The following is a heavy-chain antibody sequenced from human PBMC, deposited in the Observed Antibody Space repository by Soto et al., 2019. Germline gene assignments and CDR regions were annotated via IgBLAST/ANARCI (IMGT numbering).Heavy chain of an antibody. Sequence: GASVKVSCKASGYTFTSYYMHWVRQAPGQGLEWMGIINPSGGSTSYAQKFQGRVTMTRDTSTSTVYMELSSLRSEDTAVYYCAREATMVRGAPWSFDPWGQGTLVTVSS. CDR3: AREATMVRGAPWSFDP. CDR2: INPSGGST. D-gene: IGHD3-10*01. CDR1: GYTFTSYY. V-gene: IGHV1-46*03. J-gene: IGHJ5*02.